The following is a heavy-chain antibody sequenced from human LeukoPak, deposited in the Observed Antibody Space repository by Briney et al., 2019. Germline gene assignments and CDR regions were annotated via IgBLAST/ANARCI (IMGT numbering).Heavy chain of an antibody. CDR2: IIPSGGST. Sequence: PGGSLRLSCTTSGLTFSNCVMTWVRQSTGKGLEWVSSIIPSGGSTFYADSVKDRFTISRDNSKNTLYLQMSSLGAEDTAAYYCAGGYSDYDFFDSWGQGTLVTVSS. CDR1: GLTFSNCV. D-gene: IGHD5-12*01. V-gene: IGHV3-23*01. J-gene: IGHJ4*02. CDR3: AGGYSDYDFFDS.